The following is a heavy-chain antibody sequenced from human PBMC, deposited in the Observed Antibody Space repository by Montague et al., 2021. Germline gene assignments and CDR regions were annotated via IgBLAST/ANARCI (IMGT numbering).Heavy chain of an antibody. CDR3: ARVTDSSGYYWGAFDI. D-gene: IGHD3-22*01. CDR2: IYYRGST. J-gene: IGHJ3*02. Sequence: TLSLTCTVSGSSISSGGYYWSCIRQHPGKGLEWIVYIYYRGSTYYNPSLKSRVSISVDTSKNQFSLKLSSVAAADTAVYYCARVTDSSGYYWGAFDIWGQGTMVTVSS. V-gene: IGHV4-31*03. CDR1: GSSISSGGYY.